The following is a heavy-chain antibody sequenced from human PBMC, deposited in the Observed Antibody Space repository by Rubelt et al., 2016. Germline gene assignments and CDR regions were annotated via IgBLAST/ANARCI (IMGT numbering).Heavy chain of an antibody. CDR1: GFTFSSYA. J-gene: IGHJ4*02. Sequence: CAASGFTFSSYAMHWVRQAPGKGLEYVSAISSNGGSTYYADSVKGRFTISRDNSKNTLYLQMSSLRAEDTAVYYCVKALYDYVWGSYRYGYWGQGTLVTVSS. V-gene: IGHV3-64D*06. CDR3: VKALYDYVWGSYRYGY. CDR2: ISSNGGST. D-gene: IGHD3-16*02.